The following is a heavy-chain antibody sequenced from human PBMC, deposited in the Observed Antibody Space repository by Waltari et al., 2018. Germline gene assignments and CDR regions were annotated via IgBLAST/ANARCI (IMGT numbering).Heavy chain of an antibody. CDR2: IHPADSET. Sequence: EVQLVQSGEEVKKPGESLKISCKGSGYSFTSNWIGWVRQMPGKGLEWMGVIHPADSETRYSPSVQGQVSISADKSSSTAYLQWTSLKATDTAMYYCARQDRAVATTSNFYYYGMDVWGQGTAVTVSS. V-gene: IGHV5-51*01. D-gene: IGHD6-19*01. CDR1: GYSFTSNW. CDR3: ARQDRAVATTSNFYYYGMDV. J-gene: IGHJ6*02.